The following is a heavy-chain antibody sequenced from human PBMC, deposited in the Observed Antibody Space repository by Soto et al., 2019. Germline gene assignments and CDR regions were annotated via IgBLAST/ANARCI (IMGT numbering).Heavy chain of an antibody. Sequence: PGGSLRLSCAASGFTFTRYSMNWVRQAPGQGLEXVSXXSXXTXXXXXGXXXKGRFTISGDNAKNSLYLEMNSLRAEETAVYYCARESEDLTSNFDYWGQGTLVTVSS. J-gene: IGHJ4*02. CDR1: GFTFTRYS. CDR3: ARESEDLTSNFDY. CDR2: XSXXTXXX. V-gene: IGHV3-21*06.